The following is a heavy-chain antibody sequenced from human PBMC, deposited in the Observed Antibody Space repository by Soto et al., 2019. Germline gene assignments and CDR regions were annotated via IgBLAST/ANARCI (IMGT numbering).Heavy chain of an antibody. J-gene: IGHJ5*02. D-gene: IGHD2-15*01. V-gene: IGHV4-34*01. CDR1: GGSLSGSY. Sequence: KPXATLSLTCAVYGGSLSGSYWSWIRQTPEKGLEWIGTINHSGTINYNPSLRSRVTISIHTSKNEFSLRLTSVTAADTAVYYCATGGGFVESRMVWFDPWGQGTLVTVPQ. CDR3: ATGGGFVESRMVWFDP. CDR2: INHSGTI.